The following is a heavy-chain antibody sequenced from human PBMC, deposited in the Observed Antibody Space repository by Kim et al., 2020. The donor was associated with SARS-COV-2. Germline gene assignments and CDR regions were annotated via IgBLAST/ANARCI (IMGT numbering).Heavy chain of an antibody. V-gene: IGHV4-59*01. CDR2: IYYSGST. Sequence: SETLSLTCTVSGGSISSYYWSWIRQPPGKGLEWIGNIYYSGSTNYNPYLKRRVTISVDTSKNQFSLKLSTVTAADTAVYYCARDNSSGWYGYYYYGMDVWGPGTTVTVSS. CDR1: GGSISSYY. D-gene: IGHD6-19*01. CDR3: ARDNSSGWYGYYYYGMDV. J-gene: IGHJ6*02.